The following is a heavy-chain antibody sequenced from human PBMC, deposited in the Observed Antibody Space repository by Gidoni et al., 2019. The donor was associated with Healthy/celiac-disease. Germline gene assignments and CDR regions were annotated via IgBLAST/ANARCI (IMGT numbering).Heavy chain of an antibody. V-gene: IGHV4-34*01. Sequence: QVQLQQWGAGLFKPSETLSLTCAVYGGSFSGYYWSWIRQPPGKGLEWIGEINHSGSTNYNPSLKSRVTISVDTSKNQFSLKLSSVTAADTAVYYCASRIAAAGMSWRYYYGMDVWGQGTTVTVSS. CDR2: INHSGST. J-gene: IGHJ6*02. CDR3: ASRIAAAGMSWRYYYGMDV. D-gene: IGHD6-13*01. CDR1: GGSFSGYY.